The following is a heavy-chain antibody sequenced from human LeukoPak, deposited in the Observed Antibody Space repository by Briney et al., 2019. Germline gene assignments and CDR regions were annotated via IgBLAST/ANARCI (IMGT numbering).Heavy chain of an antibody. Sequence: GSLRLSCAASGFTFSNYNMNWVRQPPGKGLEWIGEINHSGSTNYNPSLKSRVTISVDTSKNQFSLKLSSVTAADTAVYYCARESSSSWYGLDYWGQGTLVTVSS. CDR2: INHSGST. V-gene: IGHV4-34*01. CDR1: GFTFSNYN. J-gene: IGHJ4*02. D-gene: IGHD6-13*01. CDR3: ARESSSSWYGLDY.